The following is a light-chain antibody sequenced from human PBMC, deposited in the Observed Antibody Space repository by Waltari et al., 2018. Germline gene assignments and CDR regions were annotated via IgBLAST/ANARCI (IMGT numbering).Light chain of an antibody. V-gene: IGLV3-21*02. J-gene: IGLJ2*01. CDR2: DDN. Sequence: SYVLTQPPSVSVAPGQTAIITCGGDHIGSKSVHWYQQRAGQAPVLVVHDDNDRPSGIPERLSGSNSGNTATLTISRVEAGDEADFYCQVWDSGSGRPQVIFGGGTRLTVL. CDR1: HIGSKS. CDR3: QVWDSGSGRPQVI.